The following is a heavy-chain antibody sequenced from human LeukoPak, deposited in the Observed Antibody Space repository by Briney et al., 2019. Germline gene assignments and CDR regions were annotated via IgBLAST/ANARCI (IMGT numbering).Heavy chain of an antibody. CDR2: IYSGGGTT. V-gene: IGHV3-53*01. Sequence: GGSLRLSCAASGFTVISNYMTWVRQAPGKGLERVSVIYSGGGTTYYADSVKGRFTISRDNSKNTLYLQMNSLRADDTAVYYCARNWGSSWFFDFWGQGTLVTVSS. J-gene: IGHJ4*02. CDR3: ARNWGSSWFFDF. D-gene: IGHD6-13*01. CDR1: GFTVISNY.